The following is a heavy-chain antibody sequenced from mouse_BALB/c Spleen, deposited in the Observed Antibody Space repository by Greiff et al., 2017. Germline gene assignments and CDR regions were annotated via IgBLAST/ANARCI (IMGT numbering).Heavy chain of an antibody. CDR1: GFTFSSYG. V-gene: IGHV5-6-3*01. J-gene: IGHJ3*01. CDR3: ARDQGAY. D-gene: IGHD3-2*02. CDR2: INSNGGST. Sequence: EVKLVESGGGLVQPGGSLKLSCEASGFTFSSYGMSWVRQTPDKRLELVATINSNGGSTYYPDSVKGRFTISRDNAKNTLYLQMSSLKSEDTAMYYCARDQGAYWGQGTLVTVSA.